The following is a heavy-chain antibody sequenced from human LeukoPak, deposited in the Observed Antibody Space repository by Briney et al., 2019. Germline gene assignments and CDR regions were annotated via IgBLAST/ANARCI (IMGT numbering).Heavy chain of an antibody. CDR3: AREDDWNYEDY. V-gene: IGHV3-7*01. J-gene: IGHJ4*02. CDR2: IKQDGSEK. CDR1: GFTFSSYN. Sequence: GGSLRLSCAASGFTFSSYNMNWVRQAPGKGLEWVANIKQDGSEKYYVNSVKGRFTISRDNAKNSLYLQMNSLRAEDTAIYFCAREDDWNYEDYWGQGTLVTVSS. D-gene: IGHD1-7*01.